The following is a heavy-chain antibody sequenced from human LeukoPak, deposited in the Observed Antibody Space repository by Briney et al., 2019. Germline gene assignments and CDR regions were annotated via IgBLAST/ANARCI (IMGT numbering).Heavy chain of an antibody. J-gene: IGHJ4*02. CDR1: GFTFSSYW. CDR2: ISSDESST. CDR3: ARAGAPSDC. Sequence: GGSLRLSCAASGFTFSSYWMHWVRQAPGKGLVWVSRISSDESSTSYADSVKGRFTVSRDNAKNTLYLQMNSLRVEDTAVYYCARAGAPSDCWGQGTLVTVSS. D-gene: IGHD3-10*01. V-gene: IGHV3-74*01.